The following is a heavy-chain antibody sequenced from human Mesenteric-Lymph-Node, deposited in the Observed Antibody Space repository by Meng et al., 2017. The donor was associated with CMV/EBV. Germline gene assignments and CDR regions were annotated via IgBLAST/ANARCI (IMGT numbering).Heavy chain of an antibody. V-gene: IGHV4-34*01. D-gene: IGHD3-9*01. CDR2: INHSGSN. J-gene: IGHJ4*02. CDR1: GGTCSGYY. Sequence: VELHHGGAGLLKPAETRSCTCAFYGGTCSGYYWNWNRTSPEKGLEWIREINHSGSNTYNPSFTSRIIISVDTSTNQISLNMSSVTAADTAVYYCARGSSYDILTGYFDYWGQGALVTVSS. CDR3: ARGSSYDILTGYFDY.